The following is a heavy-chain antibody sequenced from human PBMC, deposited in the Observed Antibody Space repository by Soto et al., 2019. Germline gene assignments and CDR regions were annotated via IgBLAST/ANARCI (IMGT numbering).Heavy chain of an antibody. CDR1: GLTFSSYA. CDR2: ISGSGGST. V-gene: IGHV3-23*01. CDR3: AKGPRIVVVPAAGMFDY. Sequence: PGGSLRLSCAASGLTFSSYAMSWVRQAPGKGLEWVSAISGSGGSTYYADSVKGRFTISRDNSKNTLYLQMNSLRAEDTAVYYCAKGPRIVVVPAAGMFDYWGQGTLVTVSS. J-gene: IGHJ4*02. D-gene: IGHD2-2*01.